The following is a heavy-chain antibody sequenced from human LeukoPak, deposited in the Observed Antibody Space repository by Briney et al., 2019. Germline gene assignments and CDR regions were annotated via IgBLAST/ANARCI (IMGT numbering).Heavy chain of an antibody. CDR3: ATDRYISGWYAFDV. J-gene: IGHJ3*01. Sequence: GGSLRLSCAASGVTFSRHWMYWVRQDPGKGLVWVSLISGDGSTTTYADSVKGRFTISRDSAKNTLYLQMNSLRTEDTAVYYCATDRYISGWYAFDVWGQGTMVTVSS. V-gene: IGHV3-74*01. D-gene: IGHD6-19*01. CDR2: ISGDGSTT. CDR1: GVTFSRHW.